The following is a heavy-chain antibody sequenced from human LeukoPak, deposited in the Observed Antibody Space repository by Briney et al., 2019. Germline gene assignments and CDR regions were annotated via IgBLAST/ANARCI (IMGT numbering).Heavy chain of an antibody. CDR2: ISDNSDTR. J-gene: IGHJ4*02. V-gene: IGHV3-23*01. CDR1: GFTFSSHP. Sequence: GGSLRLSCVASGFTFSSHPMTWVRQAPGKGLDWVSAISDNSDTRNYADSVRGRFTISRDNSKNTLYLQMNGLRSEDTALYYCAKVGGCSPETDYWGQGTLVTVSS. D-gene: IGHD1-26*01. CDR3: AKVGGCSPETDY.